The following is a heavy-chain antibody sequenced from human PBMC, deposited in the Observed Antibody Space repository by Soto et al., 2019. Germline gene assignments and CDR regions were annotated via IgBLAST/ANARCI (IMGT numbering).Heavy chain of an antibody. CDR2: IWSDGTKK. D-gene: IGHD6-13*01. CDR3: ARDWWEEPAGKETVSQFDY. V-gene: IGHV3-33*01. Sequence: QPGGALRLSGTASVFAGSNYGIHWVRQAPGRGLEWVAVIWSDGTKKFYAGSVRGRFTISRDNSKNTIYLQMNSLRAEDTAVYYCARDWWEEPAGKETVSQFDYWGQGTLVTVSS. J-gene: IGHJ4*02. CDR1: VFAGSNYG.